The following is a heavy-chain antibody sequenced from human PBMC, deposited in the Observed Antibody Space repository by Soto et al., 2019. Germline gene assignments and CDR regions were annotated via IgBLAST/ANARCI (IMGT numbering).Heavy chain of an antibody. CDR3: ASLYGVIIENNWCDP. D-gene: IGHD3-10*01. CDR1: GFTFSRYG. Sequence: EVQLVESGGGLVQPGGSLRLSCAASGFTFSRYGMNWVRQAPGKGLEWVSSIRTSSSNKDYADSVKGRFTISRDNAKNSLYLQMNSLRADDTAVYYCASLYGVIIENNWCDPWGAGTLVTVSS. J-gene: IGHJ5*02. V-gene: IGHV3-48*01. CDR2: IRTSSSNK.